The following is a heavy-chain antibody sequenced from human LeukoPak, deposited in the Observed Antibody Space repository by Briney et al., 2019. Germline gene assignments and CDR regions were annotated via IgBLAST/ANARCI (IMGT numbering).Heavy chain of an antibody. D-gene: IGHD6-13*01. V-gene: IGHV3-23*01. Sequence: GGSLRLSCAASGFTFSNHAMTWVRQAPGKGLEWVSGISGSGGSTFYADSVKGRFTISRDNSKNTLYLQMNSLRADDTAVYHCAKEEGAAAVHSAIDYWGQGTLVTVSS. CDR1: GFTFSNHA. CDR3: AKEEGAAAVHSAIDY. CDR2: ISGSGGST. J-gene: IGHJ4*02.